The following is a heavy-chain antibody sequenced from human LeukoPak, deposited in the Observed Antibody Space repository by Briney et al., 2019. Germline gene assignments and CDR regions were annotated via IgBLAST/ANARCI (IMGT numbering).Heavy chain of an antibody. J-gene: IGHJ4*02. D-gene: IGHD7-27*01. CDR3: ASAGWGSRYYFDY. CDR1: GFTFSSYA. Sequence: PGGSLRLSCAASGFTFSSYAMHWVRQAPGKGLEWVAVISCDGSNKYYADSVKGRFTISRDNSKNTLYLQMNSLRAEDTAVYYCASAGWGSRYYFDYWGQGTLVTVSS. CDR2: ISCDGSNK. V-gene: IGHV3-30*04.